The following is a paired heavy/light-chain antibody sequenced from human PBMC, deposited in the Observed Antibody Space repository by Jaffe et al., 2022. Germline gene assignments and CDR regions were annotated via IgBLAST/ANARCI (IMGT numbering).Heavy chain of an antibody. Sequence: EVQLVESGGGLVKPGGSLRLSCAASGFTFSNAWMSWVRQAPGKGLEWVGRIKSKTDGGTTDYAAPVKGRFTISRDDSKNTLYLQMNSLKTEDTAVYYCTTEGYYYGSGSYYGVEWIDAFDIWGQGTMVTVSS. CDR1: GFTFSNAW. CDR3: TTEGYYYGSGSYYGVEWIDAFDI. D-gene: IGHD3-10*01. J-gene: IGHJ3*02. V-gene: IGHV3-15*01. CDR2: IKSKTDGGTT.
Light chain of an antibody. Sequence: QSALTQPASVSGSPGQSITISCTGTSSDVGSYNLVSWYQQHPGKAPKLMIYEGSKRPSGVSNRFSGSKSGNTASLTISGLQAEDEADYYCCSYAGSSTFWVFGGGTKLTVL. CDR2: EGS. CDR3: CSYAGSSTFWV. V-gene: IGLV2-23*01. J-gene: IGLJ3*02. CDR1: SSDVGSYNL.